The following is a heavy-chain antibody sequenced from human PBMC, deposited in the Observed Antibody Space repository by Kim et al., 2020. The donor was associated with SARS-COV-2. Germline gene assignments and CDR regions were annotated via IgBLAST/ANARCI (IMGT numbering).Heavy chain of an antibody. J-gene: IGHJ5*02. D-gene: IGHD3-22*01. V-gene: IGHV5-51*01. CDR2: IYPGDSDT. CDR1: GYSFTSYW. Sequence: GESLKISCKGSGYSFTSYWIGWVRQMPGKGLEWMGIIYPGDSDTRYSPSFQGQVTISADKSLSTAYLQGSSLKASDTAMYYCAKQGRYYYDSSGYYWFDPWGQGTLVTVSS. CDR3: AKQGRYYYDSSGYYWFDP.